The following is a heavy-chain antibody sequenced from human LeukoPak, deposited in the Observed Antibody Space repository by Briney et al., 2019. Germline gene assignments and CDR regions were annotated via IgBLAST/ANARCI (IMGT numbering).Heavy chain of an antibody. Sequence: SETLSLTCNVSGGSISSYYWSWIRQPAGKGLEWIGRIYTSGSTNYNPSLKSRVTMSVDTSKNQFSLKLSSVTAADTAVYYCAREDSGYDYRYYGMDVWGQGTTVTVSS. D-gene: IGHD5-12*01. V-gene: IGHV4-4*07. CDR3: AREDSGYDYRYYGMDV. CDR1: GGSISSYY. CDR2: IYTSGST. J-gene: IGHJ6*02.